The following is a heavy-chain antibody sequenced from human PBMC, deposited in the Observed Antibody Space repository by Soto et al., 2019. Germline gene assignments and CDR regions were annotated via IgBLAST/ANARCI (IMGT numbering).Heavy chain of an antibody. V-gene: IGHV3-23*01. CDR1: GFTFSNYA. J-gene: IGHJ4*02. Sequence: GGSLRLSCAASGFTFSNYAMTWVRQAPGKGLEWVSAISSGGTYTDYADSVKGRFTLSRDNSKNMVYLQMNSLRAEDTAVYYCAREPLGYCSSTSCYDARSGGQGTLVTVSS. CDR2: ISSGGTYT. CDR3: AREPLGYCSSTSCYDARS. D-gene: IGHD2-2*01.